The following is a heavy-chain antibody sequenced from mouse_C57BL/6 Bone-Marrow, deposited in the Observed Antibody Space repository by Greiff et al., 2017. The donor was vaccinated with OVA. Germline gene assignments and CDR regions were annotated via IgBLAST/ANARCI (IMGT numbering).Heavy chain of an antibody. CDR3: ANWGYYFDY. J-gene: IGHJ2*01. CDR2: ISYDGSN. D-gene: IGHD4-1*01. V-gene: IGHV3-6*01. Sequence: DVQLQESGPGLVKPSQSLSLTCSVTGYSITSGYYWNRIRQFPGNKLEWMGYISYDGSNNYNPSLKNRISITRDTSKNQFFLKLNSVTTEDTATYYCANWGYYFDYWGQGTTLTVSS. CDR1: GYSITSGYY.